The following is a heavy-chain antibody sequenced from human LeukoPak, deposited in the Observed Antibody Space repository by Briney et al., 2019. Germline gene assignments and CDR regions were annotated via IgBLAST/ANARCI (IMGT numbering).Heavy chain of an antibody. CDR2: IAGDGSST. Sequence: GGSLRLSCAASGFTFSGYWMHWVRQPPGKGLVWVSRIAGDGSSTTYADSVKGRFTISRDNAKNTLYLQMISLRAEDTAVYYCARDTGWYFDLWGRGTLVTVSS. D-gene: IGHD4-17*01. V-gene: IGHV3-74*01. CDR3: ARDTGWYFDL. CDR1: GFTFSGYW. J-gene: IGHJ2*01.